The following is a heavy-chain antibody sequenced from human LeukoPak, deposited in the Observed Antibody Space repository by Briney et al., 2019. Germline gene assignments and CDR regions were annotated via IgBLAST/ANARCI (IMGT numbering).Heavy chain of an antibody. CDR3: ARGDYSYYFDY. D-gene: IGHD4-11*01. J-gene: IGHJ4*02. CDR1: GYSFRNYW. Sequence: GESLKISCKGSGYSFRNYWIGWVRQMPGKGLEWMGIIYPDDSDTRYSPSFQGQVTVSADKSISTAYLQWSSLKASDTAMYYCARGDYSYYFDYWGQGTLVTVSS. CDR2: IYPDDSDT. V-gene: IGHV5-51*01.